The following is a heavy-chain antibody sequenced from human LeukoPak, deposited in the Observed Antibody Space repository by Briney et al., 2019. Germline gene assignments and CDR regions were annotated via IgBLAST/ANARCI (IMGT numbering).Heavy chain of an antibody. V-gene: IGHV4-34*01. D-gene: IGHD3-10*01. CDR3: ARRLGLPSYYYGSGSYYRYYFDY. Sequence: SETLSLTCAVYGGSFSGYYWSWIRQPPGKGLEWIGEINHSGSTNYNPSLKRRVTISVDTSKNQFSLKLSSVTAADTAVYYRARRLGLPSYYYGSGSYYRYYFDYWGQGTLVTVSS. CDR2: INHSGST. CDR1: GGSFSGYY. J-gene: IGHJ4*02.